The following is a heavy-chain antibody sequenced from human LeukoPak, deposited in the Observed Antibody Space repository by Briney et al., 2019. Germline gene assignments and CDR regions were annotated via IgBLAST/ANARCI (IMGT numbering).Heavy chain of an antibody. V-gene: IGHV3-30*03. D-gene: IGHD2-15*01. CDR1: AFTFHDHG. CDR3: AREATWGQWYFDH. Sequence: GGSLRLSCVASAFTFHDHGMDWVRQAPGKGLEWVAVKAADGGVKHYADSVKGRFTLSRDNSKNSLFLEMNSLSVEDTGVYYCAREATWGQWYFDHWGQGTPVTVSS. J-gene: IGHJ4*02. CDR2: KAADGGVK.